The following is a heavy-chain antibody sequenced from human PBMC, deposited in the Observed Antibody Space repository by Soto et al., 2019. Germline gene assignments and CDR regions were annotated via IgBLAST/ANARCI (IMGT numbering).Heavy chain of an antibody. CDR2: INPNSGGT. CDR3: ARDNSIVGFNGSGSYYNHPLGPLGMDV. V-gene: IGHV1-2*04. J-gene: IGHJ6*02. D-gene: IGHD3-10*01. CDR1: GYTFTGYY. Sequence: ASVKVSCKASGYTFTGYYMHWVRQAPGQGLEWMGWINPNSGGTNYAQKFQGWVTMTRDTSISTAYMELSRLRSDDTAVYYCARDNSIVGFNGSGSYYNHPLGPLGMDVWGQGTTVTVSS.